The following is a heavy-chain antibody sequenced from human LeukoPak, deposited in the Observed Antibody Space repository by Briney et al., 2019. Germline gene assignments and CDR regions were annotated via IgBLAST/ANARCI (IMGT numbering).Heavy chain of an antibody. CDR3: AKCISTLDGGDVFDI. CDR1: GFTFNNYA. Sequence: QSGGSLRLSCGASGFTFNNYAMSWVRQAPGKGLEWVSAITNSGGNTYYADSVKGRFTISRDNSQDTVYLQLNGLRADDTAVYYCAKCISTLDGGDVFDIWGQGTMVTVSS. V-gene: IGHV3-23*01. J-gene: IGHJ3*02. D-gene: IGHD2-15*01. CDR2: ITNSGGNT.